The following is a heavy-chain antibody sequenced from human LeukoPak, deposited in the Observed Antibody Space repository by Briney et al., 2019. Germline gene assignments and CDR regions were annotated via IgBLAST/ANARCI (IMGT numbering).Heavy chain of an antibody. CDR1: GYTFTSYY. CDR3: ARTFHFDY. CDR2: INPSGGST. Sequence: ASVKVSCKASGYTFTSYYMHWVRQAPGQGPEWMGIINPSGGSTSYAQKFQGRVTMTRDTSISTAYMELSRLRSDDTAVYYCARTFHFDYWGQGTLVTVSS. J-gene: IGHJ4*02. V-gene: IGHV1-46*01.